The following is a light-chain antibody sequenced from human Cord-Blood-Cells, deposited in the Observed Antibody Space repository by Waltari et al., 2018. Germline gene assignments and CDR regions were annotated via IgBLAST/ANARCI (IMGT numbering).Light chain of an antibody. CDR2: DVS. V-gene: IGLV2-11*01. J-gene: IGLJ1*01. Sequence: QSALTQPRSVPGSPGQSVTISXTGTSSDVGGYNYVSWYQQHPSKAPKLMIYDVSQRPSGVPDRFSGSKSGNTASLTISGLQAEDEADYYCCSYAGSYTYVFGTGTKVTVL. CDR3: CSYAGSYTYV. CDR1: SSDVGGYNY.